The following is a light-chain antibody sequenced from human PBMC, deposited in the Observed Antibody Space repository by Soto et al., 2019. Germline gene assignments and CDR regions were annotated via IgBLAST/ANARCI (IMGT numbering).Light chain of an antibody. J-gene: IGLJ1*01. CDR1: SSDVGGYSY. CDR3: ASYKTSSTYV. V-gene: IGLV2-14*01. Sequence: QCLLKHSASLYGSPGQSIAISCTGTSSDVGGYSYVSWYQQQPGKAPKLVISDVSNRPSGVSDRFSGSKSGNTASLTISGLQTEDEDDYYCASYKTSSTYVFGTGTKVTVL. CDR2: DVS.